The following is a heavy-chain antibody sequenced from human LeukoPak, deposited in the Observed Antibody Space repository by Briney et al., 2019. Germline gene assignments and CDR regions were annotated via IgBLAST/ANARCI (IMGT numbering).Heavy chain of an antibody. CDR3: ARTGPIEQ. J-gene: IGHJ4*02. V-gene: IGHV3-66*02. CDR1: GFTLSTYY. CDR2: IYSGGST. Sequence: GGSLRLSCAASGFTLSTYYMSWVRQAPGKGLEWVSVIYSGGSTYFAGSVKGRFTISRDHSKNNLYLQMNSLRAEDTAVYYWARTGPIEQRGQGNLV. D-gene: IGHD1/OR15-1a*01.